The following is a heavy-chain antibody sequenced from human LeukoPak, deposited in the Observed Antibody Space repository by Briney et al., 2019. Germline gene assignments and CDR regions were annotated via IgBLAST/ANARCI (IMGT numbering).Heavy chain of an antibody. CDR1: GFPFGSYA. Sequence: PGGSLRLSCAASGFPFGSYAMHWVRQAPGKGLEWVAVISYDGSNKYYADSVKGRFTISRDNSKNTLYLQMNSLRAEDTAVYYCARASDGMDVWGQGTTVTVSS. J-gene: IGHJ6*02. CDR2: ISYDGSNK. CDR3: ARASDGMDV. V-gene: IGHV3-30-3*01.